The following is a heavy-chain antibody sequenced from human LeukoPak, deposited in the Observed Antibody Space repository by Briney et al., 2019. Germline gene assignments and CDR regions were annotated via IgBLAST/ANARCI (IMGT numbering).Heavy chain of an antibody. D-gene: IGHD2-2*01. CDR2: ISSSGTII. CDR1: AFTITSSG. J-gene: IGHJ4*02. V-gene: IGHV3-48*01. CDR3: ARDSRSHCSSTACYGPYFDY. Sequence: GSLRLSCAASAFTITSSGTSGVRQTSGKGLEWISYISSSGTIIYYADSVKGRFTISRDSAKNSLFLQMNSLRAEDTAVYYCARDSRSHCSSTACYGPYFDYWGQGTLVTVSS.